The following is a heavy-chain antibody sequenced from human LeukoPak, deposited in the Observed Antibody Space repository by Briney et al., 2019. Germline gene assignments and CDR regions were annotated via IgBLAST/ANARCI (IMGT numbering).Heavy chain of an antibody. CDR2: IIPIFGTA. Sequence: GASVKVSCKASGGTFSSYAISWVRQAPGQGLEWMGGIIPIFGTANYAQKFQGRVTITAVESTSTAYMELSSLRSEDTAVYYCATYIAVALYDAFDIWGQGTMVTVSS. D-gene: IGHD6-19*01. V-gene: IGHV1-69*01. CDR1: GGTFSSYA. J-gene: IGHJ3*02. CDR3: ATYIAVALYDAFDI.